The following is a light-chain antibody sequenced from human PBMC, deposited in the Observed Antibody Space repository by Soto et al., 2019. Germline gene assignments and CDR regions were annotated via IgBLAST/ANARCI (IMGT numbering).Light chain of an antibody. CDR3: CSYTGNKVFV. V-gene: IGLV2-11*01. CDR1: TIGAHSF. CDR2: DVS. J-gene: IGLJ1*01. Sequence: QSVLTQPRSLSGSPGQSVTISCTGPTIGAHSFVSWYQDRPDKVPKLLIYDVSQQPSGIPDRFSGSRSANTASLTISGLQADDAAAYYCCSYTGNKVFVFGPGTKVTVL.